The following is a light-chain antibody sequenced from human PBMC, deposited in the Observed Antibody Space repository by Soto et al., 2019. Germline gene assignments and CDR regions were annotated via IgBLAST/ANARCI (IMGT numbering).Light chain of an antibody. J-gene: IGKJ1*01. CDR2: DAS. CDR3: QRSNSNART. CDR1: QNVDNW. Sequence: DIQMTQSPSTLSASVGDRVTITCRASQNVDNWVAWYQQKPGKAPKFLIYDASNLESVVPSRFNGRGSGTEFTLTISSLQPDDFATCCCQRSNSNARTFGQGTRV. V-gene: IGKV1-5*01.